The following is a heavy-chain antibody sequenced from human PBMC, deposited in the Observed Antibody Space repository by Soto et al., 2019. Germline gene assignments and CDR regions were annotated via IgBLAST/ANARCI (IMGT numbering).Heavy chain of an antibody. J-gene: IGHJ6*02. CDR3: AKILGDSSGYQPLYGMDV. D-gene: IGHD3-22*01. Sequence: GGSLRLSCAASGFTFSSYAMSWVRQAPGKGLEWVSAISGSGGSTYYADSVKGRFTISRDNSKNTLYLQMNSLRAEDTAVYYCAKILGDSSGYQPLYGMDVWGQGTTVTVSS. V-gene: IGHV3-23*01. CDR2: ISGSGGST. CDR1: GFTFSSYA.